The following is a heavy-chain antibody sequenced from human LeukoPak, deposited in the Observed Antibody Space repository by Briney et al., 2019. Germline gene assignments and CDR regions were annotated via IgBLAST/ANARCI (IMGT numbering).Heavy chain of an antibody. CDR3: ARDSNSSSWYSGDKYNWFDP. CDR1: GFTFSSHG. J-gene: IGHJ5*02. Sequence: PGRSLRLSCAASGFTFSSHGMHWVRQAPGKGLEWVAVIWYDGSNKYYADSVKGRFTISRDNSKNTLYLQMNSLRAEDTAVYYCARDSNSSSWYSGDKYNWFDPWGQGTLVTVSS. V-gene: IGHV3-33*01. CDR2: IWYDGSNK. D-gene: IGHD6-13*01.